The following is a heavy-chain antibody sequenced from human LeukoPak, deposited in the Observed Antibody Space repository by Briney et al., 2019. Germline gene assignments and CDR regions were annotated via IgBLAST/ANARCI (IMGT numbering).Heavy chain of an antibody. D-gene: IGHD3-22*01. J-gene: IGHJ4*02. V-gene: IGHV1-69*04. CDR3: ASTTYYYDSSSDY. CDR2: IIPILGIA. Sequence: GASVKVSCKASGGTFSSYAISWVRQAPGQGLELIGRIIPILGIANYAQKFQGRVTITADKSTSTAYMELSSLRSEDTAVYYCASTTYYYDSSSDYWGQGTLVTVSS. CDR1: GGTFSSYA.